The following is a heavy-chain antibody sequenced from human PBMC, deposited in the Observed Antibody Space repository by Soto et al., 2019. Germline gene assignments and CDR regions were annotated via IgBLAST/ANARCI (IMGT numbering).Heavy chain of an antibody. CDR2: VLPISGST. CDR3: ATIRVRGGPLRFED. J-gene: IGHJ4*01. D-gene: IGHD5-12*01. CDR1: GGLISKYS. Sequence: QVQLVQSGAEVRKPGSSVKVSCKTSGGLISKYSFNWVRQAPGQELDWMGGVLPISGSTDYAQKFQGRLTITADRSTSTVYMELSRLRSDDTANYYCATIRVRGGPLRFEDGGQGMLISVSS. V-gene: IGHV1-69*06.